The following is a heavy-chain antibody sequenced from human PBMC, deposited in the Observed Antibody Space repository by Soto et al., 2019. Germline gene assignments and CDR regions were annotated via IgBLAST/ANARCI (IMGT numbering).Heavy chain of an antibody. CDR1: GGSFSGYY. J-gene: IGHJ4*02. CDR3: ARYYGDPPAYFDY. CDR2: INHSGST. Sequence: SETLSLTCAVYGGSFSGYYWSWIRQPPGKGLEWIGEINHSGSTNYNPSLKSRVTISVDTSKNQFSLKLSSVTAADTAVYYCARYYGDPPAYFDYWGQGTLVTVSS. V-gene: IGHV4-34*01. D-gene: IGHD4-17*01.